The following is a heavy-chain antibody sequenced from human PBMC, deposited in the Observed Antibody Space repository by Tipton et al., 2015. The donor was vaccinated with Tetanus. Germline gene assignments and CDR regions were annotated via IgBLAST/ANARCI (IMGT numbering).Heavy chain of an antibody. J-gene: IGHJ2*01. Sequence: GLVKPSETLSLTCAVSGGSFSGFYWSWIRQPPGKGLEWIGEINHRGGTSYNPSLKSRVTISVDTPKNQFSLKLTSLTVADTAVYYCARGGSYSYGPRGFDLWGRGTLVTVSS. CDR1: GGSFSGFY. CDR3: ARGGSYSYGPRGFDL. CDR2: INHRGGT. D-gene: IGHD5-18*01. V-gene: IGHV4-34*01.